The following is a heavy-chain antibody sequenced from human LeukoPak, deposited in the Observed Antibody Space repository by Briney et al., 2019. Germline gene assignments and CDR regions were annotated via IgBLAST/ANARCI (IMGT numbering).Heavy chain of an antibody. CDR1: GFTFSDYY. D-gene: IGHD4-23*01. V-gene: IGHV3-11*04. Sequence: PGGSLRLSCAASGFTFSDYYMSWIRQAPGKGLEWVSYISGSGSTLYYADSVKGRFTISRDNAKNSLYLQMNSLRAEDTAVYYCAREWTSTVVFDYWGQGTLVTVSS. CDR2: ISGSGSTL. CDR3: AREWTSTVVFDY. J-gene: IGHJ4*02.